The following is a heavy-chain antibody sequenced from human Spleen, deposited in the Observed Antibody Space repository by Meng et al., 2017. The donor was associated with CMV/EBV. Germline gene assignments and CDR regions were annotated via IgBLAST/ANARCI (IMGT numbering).Heavy chain of an antibody. CDR2: IYYSGST. D-gene: IGHD6-6*01. J-gene: IGHJ5*02. CDR1: SISSGDYY. Sequence: SISSGDYYWSWIRQHQGKGLEWIGYIYYSGSTYYNPSLKSRVTISVDTSKNQFSLKLSSVTAADTAVYYCARDAQAARPGGRVDWFDPWGQGTLVTVSS. CDR3: ARDAQAARPGGRVDWFDP. V-gene: IGHV4-31*02.